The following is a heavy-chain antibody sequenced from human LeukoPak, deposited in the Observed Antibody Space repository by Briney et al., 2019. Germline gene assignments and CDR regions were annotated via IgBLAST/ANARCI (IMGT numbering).Heavy chain of an antibody. CDR2: IKQDGSEK. CDR1: GFTFSSYW. J-gene: IGHJ4*02. CDR3: ARGRDLDYFDY. V-gene: IGHV3-7*01. Sequence: GGSLRLSCAASGFTFSSYWMSWVRQAPGTGLEWVANIKQDGSEKYYVDYVKGRFTISRDNAKNSLYLQMNSLRAEDTAVYYCARGRDLDYFDYWGQGTLVTVSS.